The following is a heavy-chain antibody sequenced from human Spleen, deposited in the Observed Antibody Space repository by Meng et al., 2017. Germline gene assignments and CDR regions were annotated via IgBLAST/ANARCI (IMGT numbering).Heavy chain of an antibody. CDR3: ARNPNAFDI. D-gene: IGHD1-14*01. V-gene: IGHV5-51*01. CDR2: IFPGDSDT. CDR1: GYSFTSYW. Sequence: KVSCKGSGYSFTSYWIGWVRQMPGKGLEWMGIIFPGDSDTRYSPSFEGQVTISADKSTNTAYLQWSSLKASDTAMYFCARNPNAFDIWGQGTMVTVSS. J-gene: IGHJ3*02.